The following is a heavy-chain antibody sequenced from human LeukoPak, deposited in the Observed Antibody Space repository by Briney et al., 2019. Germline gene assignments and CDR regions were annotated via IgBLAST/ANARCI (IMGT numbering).Heavy chain of an antibody. Sequence: ASVKVSCKASGYTFTGYYMHWVRQAPGQGLEWMGWINPNSGGTNYAQKFQGRVTMTRDTSISTAYMELSRLRSDDTAVYYCARLTFDSSGYYSDYWGQGTLVTVSS. J-gene: IGHJ4*02. CDR2: INPNSGGT. D-gene: IGHD3-22*01. V-gene: IGHV1-2*02. CDR3: ARLTFDSSGYYSDY. CDR1: GYTFTGYY.